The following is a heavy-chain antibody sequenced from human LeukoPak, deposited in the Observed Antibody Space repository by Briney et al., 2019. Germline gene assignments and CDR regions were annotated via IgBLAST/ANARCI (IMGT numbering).Heavy chain of an antibody. D-gene: IGHD2/OR15-2a*01. CDR1: GGSFSYGDYY. V-gene: IGHV4-30-2*01. CDR3: ARNMVGETTFDY. J-gene: IGHJ4*02. Sequence: SQTLSLTCSVYGGSFSYGDYYWTWIRQPPGKGLEWIGEISHSGSTGYNPSPKSRVTISVDKSKNHFSLKLSSVTAADTAVYYCARNMVGETTFDYWGQGTRLTVSS. CDR2: ISHSGST.